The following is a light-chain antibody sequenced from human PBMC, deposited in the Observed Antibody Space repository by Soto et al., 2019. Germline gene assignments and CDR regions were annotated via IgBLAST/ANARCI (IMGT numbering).Light chain of an antibody. CDR3: SSFTTSSTYV. CDR2: EVS. J-gene: IGLJ1*01. Sequence: QAVVTQPPSVSGSPGQSVAIACTGTSSDIGSYNRVAWYQQPPGTAPKLIIYEVSNRPSGVPDRFSGSKSGNTASLTISGLQAEDEADYYCSSFTTSSTYVFRTGTKVTVL. V-gene: IGLV2-18*02. CDR1: SSDIGSYNR.